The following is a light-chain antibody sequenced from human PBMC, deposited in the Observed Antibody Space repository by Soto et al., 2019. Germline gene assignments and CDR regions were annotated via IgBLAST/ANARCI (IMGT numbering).Light chain of an antibody. J-gene: IGKJ2*01. V-gene: IGKV1-39*01. CDR3: QQTYNAPHT. CDR2: ATS. CDR1: QSVSTN. Sequence: DIQMTQSPLSLSASVGDRVSITCRASQSVSTNLNWFQQKPGKAPKLLIYATSSLHIGIPSRFSGSGSGTDSTLTISSLQPEDFASYYCQQTYNAPHTFGPGTRVEIK.